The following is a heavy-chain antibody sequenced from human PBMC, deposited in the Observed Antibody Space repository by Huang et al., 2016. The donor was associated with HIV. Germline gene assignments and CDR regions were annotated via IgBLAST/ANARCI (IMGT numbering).Heavy chain of an antibody. V-gene: IGHV1-69*13. CDR3: ARTAYSYGFRQGYNWFDP. J-gene: IGHJ5*02. Sequence: QVLLVQSGAEVRKPGSSVKVSCTAFGGTFSSYAISWVRQAPGQGLEWWVGIIPFFGTANYTQKFQGRVTITVDESTNTGYMELTRLTSEDTAVYYCARTAYSYGFRQGYNWFDPWGQGTPVTVSS. D-gene: IGHD5-18*01. CDR1: GGTFSSYA. CDR2: IIPFFGTA.